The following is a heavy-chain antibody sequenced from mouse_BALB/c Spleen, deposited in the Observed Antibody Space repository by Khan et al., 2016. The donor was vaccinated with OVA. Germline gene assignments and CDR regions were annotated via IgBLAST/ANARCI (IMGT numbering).Heavy chain of an antibody. J-gene: IGHJ4*01. Sequence: QIQLVQSGPELKKPGDTVKISCKASGYTFTIYGMNWVRQAPGKGLKWMGWINTYTGEPTYADDFKGRFAFSLETSARTAFLQINNLKNEDTATYFCARVGYNGTMDYGGQGTSVTVSS. CDR3: ARVGYNGTMDY. CDR1: GYTFTIYG. CDR2: INTYTGEP. V-gene: IGHV9-3-1*01. D-gene: IGHD2-14*01.